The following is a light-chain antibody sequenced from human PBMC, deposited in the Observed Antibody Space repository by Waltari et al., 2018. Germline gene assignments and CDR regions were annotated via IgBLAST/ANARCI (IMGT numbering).Light chain of an antibody. CDR2: AAS. V-gene: IGKV3-20*01. CDR1: QSIGTY. Sequence: LTQSPGTLSLSPGERATLSCRASQSIGTYLVWYQQKPGQAPRLLMYAASRRATGIPDRFSGSWSGTDFSLTISRLEPEDFAVYFCQNHERLPATFGQGTKVEIK. J-gene: IGKJ1*01. CDR3: QNHERLPAT.